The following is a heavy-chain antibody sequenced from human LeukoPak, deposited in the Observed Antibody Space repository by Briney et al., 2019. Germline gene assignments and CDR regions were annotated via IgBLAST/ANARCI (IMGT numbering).Heavy chain of an antibody. J-gene: IGHJ4*02. V-gene: IGHV3-74*01. Sequence: GGSLRLSCAASGFTVSSYWMHWVRRAPGKGLVWVSRINSDGSSTSYADSVKGRFTISRDNAKNTLYLQMNSLRAEDTAVYYCARDRHYGSGSYHDYWGQGTLVTVSS. D-gene: IGHD3-10*01. CDR3: ARDRHYGSGSYHDY. CDR2: INSDGSST. CDR1: GFTVSSYW.